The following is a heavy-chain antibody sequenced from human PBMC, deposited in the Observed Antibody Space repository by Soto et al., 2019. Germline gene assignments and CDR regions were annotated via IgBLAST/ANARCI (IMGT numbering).Heavy chain of an antibody. J-gene: IGHJ4*02. CDR2: TYYTGGA. CDR3: VRNEYTYDPYYFDV. D-gene: IGHD5-18*01. V-gene: IGHV4-39*01. CDR1: GGSLSGSSYF. Sequence: SETLSLTCTVSGGSLSGSSYFWGWIRQPPGKGLECIGTTYYTGGAHYNPSLKSRVTISVDTSKNQFSLKMRSVTAADTAVYYCVRNEYTYDPYYFDVWGQGALVTVSS.